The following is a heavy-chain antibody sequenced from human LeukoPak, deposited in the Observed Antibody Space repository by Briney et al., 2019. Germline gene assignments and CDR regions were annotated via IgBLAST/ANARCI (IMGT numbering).Heavy chain of an antibody. CDR2: IRSKTYGGTT. Sequence: PGGSLGLSCAASGFTFSSYAMSWVRQAPGKGLEWVGFIRSKTYGGTTEYAASVKGRFTISRDDSKSIAYLQMNSLKTEDTAVYYCTRDSQYYDFWSGYYAIYYMDVWGKGTTVTVSS. V-gene: IGHV3-49*04. CDR3: TRDSQYYDFWSGYYAIYYMDV. D-gene: IGHD3-3*01. CDR1: GFTFSSYA. J-gene: IGHJ6*03.